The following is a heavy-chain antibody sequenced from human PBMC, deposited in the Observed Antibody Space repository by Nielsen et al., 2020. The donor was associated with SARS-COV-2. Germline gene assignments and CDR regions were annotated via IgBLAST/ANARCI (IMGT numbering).Heavy chain of an antibody. D-gene: IGHD3-3*01. J-gene: IGHJ6*02. CDR3: ARVSPPSYYDFWSGYYTVYYYGMDV. V-gene: IGHV1-46*01. Sequence: WVRQAPGQGLEWMGIINPSGGSTSYAQKFQGRVTMTRDTSTSTVYMELSSLRSEDTAVYYCARVSPPSYYDFWSGYYTVYYYGMDVRGQGTTVTVSS. CDR2: INPSGGST.